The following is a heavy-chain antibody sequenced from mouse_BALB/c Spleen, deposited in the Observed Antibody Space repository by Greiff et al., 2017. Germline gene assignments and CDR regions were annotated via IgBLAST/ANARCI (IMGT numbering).Heavy chain of an antibody. J-gene: IGHJ2*01. D-gene: IGHD4-1*01. Sequence: VKLMESGPGLVAPSQSLSITCTVSGFSLTSYGVHWVRQPPGKGLESLGVIWAGGSTNYNSALMSRLSISKDNSKSQVFLKMNSLQTDDTAMYYCARDRDPNWDHYFDYWGQGTTLTVSS. V-gene: IGHV2-9*02. CDR1: GFSLTSYG. CDR2: IWAGGST. CDR3: ARDRDPNWDHYFDY.